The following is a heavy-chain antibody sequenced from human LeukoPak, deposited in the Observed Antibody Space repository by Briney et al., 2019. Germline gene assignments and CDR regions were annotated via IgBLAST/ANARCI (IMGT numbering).Heavy chain of an antibody. Sequence: SETLSLTCTVSGGSISSYYWSWIRQPPGKGLEWIGYVYYSGSTNYNPSLKSRVTISVDTSKNQFSLKLSSMTAADTAVYYCARSPDYYDSSGYYYAYWYFDFWGRGTLVTVSS. J-gene: IGHJ2*01. D-gene: IGHD3-22*01. CDR1: GGSISSYY. CDR3: ARSPDYYDSSGYYYAYWYFDF. V-gene: IGHV4-59*01. CDR2: VYYSGST.